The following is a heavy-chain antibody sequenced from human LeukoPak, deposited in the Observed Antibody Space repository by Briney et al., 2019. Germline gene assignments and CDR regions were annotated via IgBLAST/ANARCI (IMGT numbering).Heavy chain of an antibody. J-gene: IGHJ4*02. CDR3: AKDPNPLYDLWSGYK. CDR2: IGGRDDRT. V-gene: IGHV3-23*01. Sequence: PGGSLRLSCVVSGFTVSTTYMTWLRQAPGKGLEWVSIIGGRDDRTYYADFVKGRFTISRDNSKNILYLQMNNLRAEDTAVYYCAKDPNPLYDLWSGYKWGQGTLVTVSS. CDR1: GFTVSTTY. D-gene: IGHD3-3*01.